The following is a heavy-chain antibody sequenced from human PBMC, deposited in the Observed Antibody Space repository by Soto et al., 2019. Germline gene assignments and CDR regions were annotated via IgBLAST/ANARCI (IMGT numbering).Heavy chain of an antibody. Sequence: ASVKVSCKASGYTFTGYYMHWVRQAPGQGLEWMGWINPNSGGTNYAQKFQGRVTMNRDTSISTAYMELSRLRSNDTAVYYCAREGPLGDCSSTSCYSSVLYYYYSGMDVWGQGTTVTVSS. J-gene: IGHJ6*02. CDR2: INPNSGGT. D-gene: IGHD2-2*01. CDR1: GYTFTGYY. CDR3: AREGPLGDCSSTSCYSSVLYYYYSGMDV. V-gene: IGHV1-2*02.